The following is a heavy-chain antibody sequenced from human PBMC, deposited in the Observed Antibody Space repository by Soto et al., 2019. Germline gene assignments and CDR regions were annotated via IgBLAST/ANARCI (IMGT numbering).Heavy chain of an antibody. D-gene: IGHD2-2*01. J-gene: IGHJ6*02. Sequence: GASVKVSCKVSGYTLTELSMHWVRQAPGEGLEWMGGFDPEDGETIYAQKFQGRVTMTEDTSTDTAYMELSSLRSEDTAVYYCATDLSPPQPETYYYYGMDVWGQGTTVTVSS. CDR3: ATDLSPPQPETYYYYGMDV. CDR2: FDPEDGET. V-gene: IGHV1-24*01. CDR1: GYTLTELS.